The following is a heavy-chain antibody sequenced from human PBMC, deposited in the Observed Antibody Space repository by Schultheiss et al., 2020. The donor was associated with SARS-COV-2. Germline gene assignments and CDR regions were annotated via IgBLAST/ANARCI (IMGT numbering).Heavy chain of an antibody. D-gene: IGHD2-2*02. J-gene: IGHJ6*03. CDR3: ARGGGHYCSSTSCYRRYYYYYMDV. Sequence: SETLSLTCAVYGGSFSGYYWSWIRQPPGKGLEWIGEINHSGSTNYNPSLKSRVTISVDTSKNQFSLKLSSVTAADTAVYYCARGGGHYCSSTSCYRRYYYYYMDVWGKGTTVTVSS. CDR1: GGSFSGYY. CDR2: INHSGST. V-gene: IGHV4-34*01.